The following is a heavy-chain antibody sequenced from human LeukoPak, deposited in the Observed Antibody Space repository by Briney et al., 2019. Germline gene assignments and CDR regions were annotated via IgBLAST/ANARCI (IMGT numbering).Heavy chain of an antibody. CDR1: GGSINSGDYF. D-gene: IGHD3-3*01. Sequence: SGTLSLTLAVAGGSINSGDYFWSWIRQPPGKGLVWIGYVYYNGNTYYTPSLKSRVTISIDTSKNHFSLKVNSVTAADTAVYYCARESQYYDFWTTWGQGTLVTVSS. CDR3: ARESQYYDFWTT. CDR2: VYYNGNT. J-gene: IGHJ4*02. V-gene: IGHV4-30-4*08.